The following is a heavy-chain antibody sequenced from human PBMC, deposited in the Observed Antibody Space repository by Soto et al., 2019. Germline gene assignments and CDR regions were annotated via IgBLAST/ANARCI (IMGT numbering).Heavy chain of an antibody. D-gene: IGHD2-21*01. CDR1: GDSISSNTW. CDR3: ASRPAYISVKDY. V-gene: IGHV4-4*02. Sequence: QVQLQESGPGLVKPSETLSLTCAVSGDSISSNTWWSWVRQSPGKGLEWIGEIYHSGKTNYKASLKIRVTISTDKSNTQLSLNLTSLTAADTAVYYCASRPAYISVKDYWGQGTLVTVSS. CDR2: IYHSGKT. J-gene: IGHJ4*02.